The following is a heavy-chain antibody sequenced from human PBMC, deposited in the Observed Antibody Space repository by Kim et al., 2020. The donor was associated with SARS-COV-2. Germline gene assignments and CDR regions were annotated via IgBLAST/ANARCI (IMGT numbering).Heavy chain of an antibody. CDR1: GFTFSSYG. Sequence: GGSLRLSCAASGFTFSSYGMHWVRQAPGKGLEWVAVISYDGSNKYYADSVKGRFTISRDNSKNTLYLQMNSLRAEDTAVYYCAKDRIRRFGELSDIWGQGTLVTVSS. CDR2: ISYDGSNK. J-gene: IGHJ4*02. V-gene: IGHV3-30*18. CDR3: AKDRIRRFGELSDI. D-gene: IGHD3-10*01.